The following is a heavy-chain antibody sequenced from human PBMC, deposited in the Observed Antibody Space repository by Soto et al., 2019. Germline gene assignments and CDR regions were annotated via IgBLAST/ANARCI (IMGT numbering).Heavy chain of an antibody. Sequence: SVKVSCKASGGTFSSYGVSWVRQAPGQGLEWMGRIIPVFGIEHYAQKSQGRVTVTADESTSTAYMELSGLTSEDTAVYYCARGLSYYDSSGYSDAFDIWGQGTLVAVSS. CDR1: GGTFSSYG. J-gene: IGHJ3*02. V-gene: IGHV1-69*13. CDR3: ARGLSYYDSSGYSDAFDI. D-gene: IGHD3-22*01. CDR2: IIPVFGIE.